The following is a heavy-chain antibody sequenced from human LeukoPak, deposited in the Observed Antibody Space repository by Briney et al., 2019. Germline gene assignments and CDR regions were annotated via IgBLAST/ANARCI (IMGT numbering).Heavy chain of an antibody. D-gene: IGHD2-15*01. Sequence: SETLSLTCTVSGDSISSTTHYWGWIRQPPGKGPEWIGSIYNSGSGNTYYNPSLKSRVTISADTTKNQFSLKLSSVTAADTAVYYCARHPLLFMVADSVAFDIWGQGTLVIVSS. CDR2: IYNSGSGNT. V-gene: IGHV4-39*01. CDR3: ARHPLLFMVADSVAFDI. J-gene: IGHJ3*02. CDR1: GDSISSTTHY.